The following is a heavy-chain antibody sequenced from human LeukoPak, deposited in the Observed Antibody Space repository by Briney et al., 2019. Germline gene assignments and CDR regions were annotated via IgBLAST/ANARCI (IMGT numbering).Heavy chain of an antibody. CDR1: GFTFSSYA. D-gene: IGHD3-3*01. CDR2: ISGSGGST. Sequence: GGSLRLSCAASGFTFSSYAMSWVRQAPGKGLEWISAISGSGGSTYYADSVKGRFTISRDNSKNTLYLQMNSLRAEDTAVYYCAKDDDFWSGYGFYYFDYWGQGTLVTVSS. V-gene: IGHV3-23*01. CDR3: AKDDDFWSGYGFYYFDY. J-gene: IGHJ4*02.